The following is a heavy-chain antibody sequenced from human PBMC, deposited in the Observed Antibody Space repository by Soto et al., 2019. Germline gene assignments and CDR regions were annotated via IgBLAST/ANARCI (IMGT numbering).Heavy chain of an antibody. J-gene: IGHJ6*03. Sequence: EVQLVESGGGLVQPGRSLRLSCAASGFTFDDYAMHWVRQAPGKGLEWVSGISWNSGSIGYADSVKGRFTISRDNAKNSLYLQMNSLRAEDTALYYCATDSGADDSISWFYYYYMDVWGKGTTVTVSS. CDR2: ISWNSGSI. CDR3: ATDSGADDSISWFYYYYMDV. V-gene: IGHV3-9*01. D-gene: IGHD6-13*01. CDR1: GFTFDDYA.